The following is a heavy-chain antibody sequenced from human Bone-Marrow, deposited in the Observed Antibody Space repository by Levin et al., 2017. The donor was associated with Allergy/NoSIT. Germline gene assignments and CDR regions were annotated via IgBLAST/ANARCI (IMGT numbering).Heavy chain of an antibody. CDR3: TRLGHVLSFGELVSRAEYYFDS. D-gene: IGHD3-10*01. V-gene: IGHV3-23*01. CDR1: GLTFSNYA. CDR2: ISGSGKNS. J-gene: IGHJ4*02. Sequence: GGSLRLSCAASGLTFSNYAMGWVRQAPGKGLDWVSTISGSGKNSFYADSVGGRFTISRDNSKNKLYLQMNSLRAEDTAIYYCTRLGHVLSFGELVSRAEYYFDSWGQGTLVTVSS.